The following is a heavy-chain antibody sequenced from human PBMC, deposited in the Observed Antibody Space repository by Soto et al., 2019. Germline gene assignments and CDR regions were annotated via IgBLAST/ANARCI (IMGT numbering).Heavy chain of an antibody. J-gene: IGHJ6*02. CDR2: ISGSGGST. D-gene: IGHD4-17*01. V-gene: IGHV3-23*01. Sequence: GGSLRLSCAASGFTFSSYAMSWVRQAPGKGLEWVSAISGSGGSTYYADSVKGRFTISRDNSKNTLYLKMNSLRAEDTAVYYCAKAPYGGNSKWAYYYYGMDVWGQGTTVTVSS. CDR1: GFTFSSYA. CDR3: AKAPYGGNSKWAYYYYGMDV.